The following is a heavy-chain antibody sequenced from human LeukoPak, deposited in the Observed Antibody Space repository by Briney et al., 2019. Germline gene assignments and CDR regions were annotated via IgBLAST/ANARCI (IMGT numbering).Heavy chain of an antibody. Sequence: SETLSLTCTVSGGSISSYYWSWIRQHPGKGLEWIGYIYYSVSTNYNPSLKSRVTISVDTSKNQFSLKLSSVTAADTAVYYCARHGYYYDSSGYQPYYFDYWGQGTLVTVSS. J-gene: IGHJ4*02. V-gene: IGHV4-59*08. CDR2: IYYSVST. CDR3: ARHGYYYDSSGYQPYYFDY. CDR1: GGSISSYY. D-gene: IGHD3-22*01.